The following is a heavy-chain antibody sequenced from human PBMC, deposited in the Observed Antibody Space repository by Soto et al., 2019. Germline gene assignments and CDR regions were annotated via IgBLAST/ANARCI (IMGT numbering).Heavy chain of an antibody. Sequence: EVQLVESGGGLIQPGGSLRLSCAASGFTVSSGYMSWVRQAPGKGLEWVSALYSGGKTDYADFVKGRFTISSDNSNNTLYLQMNSLRADDTAVYSCATQVGTSTTFDYWGQGALVTVSP. D-gene: IGHD1-26*01. CDR1: GFTVSSGY. J-gene: IGHJ4*02. CDR2: LYSGGKT. CDR3: ATQVGTSTTFDY. V-gene: IGHV3-53*01.